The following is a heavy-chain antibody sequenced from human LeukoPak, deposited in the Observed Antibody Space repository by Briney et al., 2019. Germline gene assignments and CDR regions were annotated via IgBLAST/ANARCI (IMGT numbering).Heavy chain of an antibody. CDR3: ARFRWGDYYYYGVDV. Sequence: GGSLRLSCAASGFTFSSYALNWVRQAPGQGLEWVSAISGSGGSTYYADSVKGQFTISRDTSKNMLYLQLNSLRAEDTAIYYCARFRWGDYYYYGVDVWGQGTTVTVSS. D-gene: IGHD3-16*01. J-gene: IGHJ6*02. CDR2: ISGSGGST. V-gene: IGHV3-23*01. CDR1: GFTFSSYA.